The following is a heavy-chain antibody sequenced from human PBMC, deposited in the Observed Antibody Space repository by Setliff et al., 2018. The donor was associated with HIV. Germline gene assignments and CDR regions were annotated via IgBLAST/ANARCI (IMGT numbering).Heavy chain of an antibody. CDR3: ARVVVERATIFDF. J-gene: IGHJ4*02. Sequence: PGGSLRLSCAASGFMFNIYEMNWVRQAPGKGLEWIGSIYHRGSTHHNPSLKSRVTFSVDTSEDQFSLKLSSVTAADTAVYYCARVVVERATIFDFWGPGTLVTVSS. V-gene: IGHV4-38-2*01. D-gene: IGHD5-12*01. CDR1: GFMFNIYE. CDR2: IYHRGST.